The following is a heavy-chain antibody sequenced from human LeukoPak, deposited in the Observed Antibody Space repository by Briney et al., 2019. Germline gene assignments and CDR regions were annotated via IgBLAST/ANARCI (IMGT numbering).Heavy chain of an antibody. CDR2: ISGSGGNT. CDR1: GFTFINYG. V-gene: IGHV3-23*01. D-gene: IGHD5-24*01. CDR3: AKGGWLEY. J-gene: IGHJ4*02. Sequence: QPGGSLRLSCEASGFTFINYGMSWVRQAPGKGLEWVSGISGSGGNTYYADSAKGRFTISRDDSKNTLHLQMNSLRAEDTAVYSCAKGGWLEYWGQGTLVTVSS.